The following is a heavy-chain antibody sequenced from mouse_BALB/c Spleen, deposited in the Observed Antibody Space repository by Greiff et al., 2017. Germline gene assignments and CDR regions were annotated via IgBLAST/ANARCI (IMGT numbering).Heavy chain of an antibody. CDR1: GFAFSSYD. V-gene: IGHV5-12-1*01. CDR2: ISSGGGST. CDR3: ARREVRPYYAMDY. D-gene: IGHD2-14*01. Sequence: DVKLVESGGGLVKPGGSLKLSCAASGFAFSSYDMSWVRQTPEKRLEWVAYISSGGGSTYYPDTVKGRFTISRDNAKNTLYLQMSSLKSEDTAMYYCARREVRPYYAMDYWGQGTSVTVSS. J-gene: IGHJ4*01.